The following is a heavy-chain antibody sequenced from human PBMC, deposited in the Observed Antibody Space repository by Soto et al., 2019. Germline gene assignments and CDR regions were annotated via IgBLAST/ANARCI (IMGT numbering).Heavy chain of an antibody. J-gene: IGHJ4*02. CDR2: ISSSSSYI. V-gene: IGHV3-21*01. Sequence: PGGSLRLSCAASGFTFSSYSMNWVRQAPGKGLEWVSPISSSSSYIYYADSVKGRFTISRDNAKNSLYLQMNSLRAEDTAVYYCARDRYSDIVVVVAAPPPDYWGQGTLVTVSS. CDR1: GFTFSSYS. D-gene: IGHD2-15*01. CDR3: ARDRYSDIVVVVAAPPPDY.